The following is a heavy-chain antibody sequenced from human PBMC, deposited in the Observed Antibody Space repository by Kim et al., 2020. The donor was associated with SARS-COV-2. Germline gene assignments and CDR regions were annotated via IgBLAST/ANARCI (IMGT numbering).Heavy chain of an antibody. CDR2: IYYRGGT. D-gene: IGHD3-3*01. V-gene: IGHV4-59*01. Sequence: SETLSLTCTVSGGSISSYYWSWIRQPPGKGLEWIGYIYYRGGTNYNPSLKSRVTISVDTSKNQFSLKLSSVTAADTAVYYCARDHREWLQYTANWYFDLWGRGTLVTVSS. CDR1: GGSISSYY. J-gene: IGHJ2*01. CDR3: ARDHREWLQYTANWYFDL.